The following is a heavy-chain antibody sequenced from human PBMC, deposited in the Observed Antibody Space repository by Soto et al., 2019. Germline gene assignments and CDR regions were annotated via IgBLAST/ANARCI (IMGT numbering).Heavy chain of an antibody. D-gene: IGHD6-19*01. CDR2: ISYDGSNK. V-gene: IGHV3-30-3*01. CDR3: ARDQEQWVVPGYGYGMDV. J-gene: IGHJ6*02. CDR1: GFTFSSYA. Sequence: QVQLVESGGGVVQPGRSLRLSCAASGFTFSSYAMHWVRQAPGKGLEWVAVISYDGSNKYYADSVKGRFTISRDNSKNTLYLQVNSLRAEDTAVYYCARDQEQWVVPGYGYGMDVWGQGTAVTVSS.